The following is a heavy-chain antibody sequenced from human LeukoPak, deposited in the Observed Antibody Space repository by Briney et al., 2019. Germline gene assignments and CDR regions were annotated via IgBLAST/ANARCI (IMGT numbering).Heavy chain of an antibody. CDR2: ISYSGGST. V-gene: IGHV3-23*01. J-gene: IGHJ4*02. CDR3: AKSAVGHNFDY. Sequence: GGSLRLSCVASGFTFSSYVMNWVRRAPGKGLEWVSAISYSGGSTFYADSVKGRFTISRDNSNNMLYLQMNSLRAEDSAVYYCAKSAVGHNFDYWGRGTLVTGSS. D-gene: IGHD6-19*01. CDR1: GFTFSSYV.